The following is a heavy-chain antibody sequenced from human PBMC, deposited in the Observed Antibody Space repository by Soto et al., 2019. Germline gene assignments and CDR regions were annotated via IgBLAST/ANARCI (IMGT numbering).Heavy chain of an antibody. D-gene: IGHD4-17*01. Sequence: EVQLVESGGGLVQPGRSLRLSCAASGFTFDDYAMHWVRQAPGKGLEWVSGISWNSGSIGYADSVKGRFTISRDNAKNSLYLPMNSLRAEDRALYYCAKDKGVTTPYYFDYWGQGTLVTVSS. CDR1: GFTFDDYA. CDR3: AKDKGVTTPYYFDY. CDR2: ISWNSGSI. V-gene: IGHV3-9*01. J-gene: IGHJ4*02.